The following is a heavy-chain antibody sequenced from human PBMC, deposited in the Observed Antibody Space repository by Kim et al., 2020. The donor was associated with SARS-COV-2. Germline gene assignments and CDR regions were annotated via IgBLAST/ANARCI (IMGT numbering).Heavy chain of an antibody. CDR2: TA. J-gene: IGHJ4*02. Sequence: TANYAPKFQGRVTITADESTSTAYMELSSLRSEDTAVYYCAREGPAMVGYWGQGTLVTVSS. CDR3: AREGPAMVGY. V-gene: IGHV1-69*01. D-gene: IGHD5-18*01.